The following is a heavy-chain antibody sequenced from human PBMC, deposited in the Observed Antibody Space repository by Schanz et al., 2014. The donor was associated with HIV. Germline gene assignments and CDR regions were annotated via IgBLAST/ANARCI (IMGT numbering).Heavy chain of an antibody. CDR3: AKEEWFRFDP. Sequence: DVQLVESGGGFIQPGESLRLSCTGSGFPFSSYAINWVRQAPGKGLEWVANINHDGSVKGYLASVKGRVTISRDNTKKSLYLQMNSLRAEDTAVYYCAKEEWFRFDPWGQGTLVTVSS. J-gene: IGHJ5*02. CDR2: INHDGSVK. V-gene: IGHV3-7*01. D-gene: IGHD3-3*01. CDR1: GFPFSSYA.